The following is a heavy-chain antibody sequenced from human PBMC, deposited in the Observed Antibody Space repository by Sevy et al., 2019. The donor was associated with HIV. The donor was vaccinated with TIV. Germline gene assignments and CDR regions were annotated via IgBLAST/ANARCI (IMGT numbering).Heavy chain of an antibody. D-gene: IGHD1-20*01. V-gene: IGHV3-23*01. Sequence: GGSLRLSCAASGFTFSSYAMSWVRQAPGMGLEWVSAISGSGGSTYYADSVKGRFTISRDNSKNTLYLQMNSLRAEDTAVYYCAKDGYKPSVGDENYYYYYMDVWGKRTTVTVSS. CDR3: AKDGYKPSVGDENYYYYYMDV. CDR1: GFTFSSYA. J-gene: IGHJ6*03. CDR2: ISGSGGST.